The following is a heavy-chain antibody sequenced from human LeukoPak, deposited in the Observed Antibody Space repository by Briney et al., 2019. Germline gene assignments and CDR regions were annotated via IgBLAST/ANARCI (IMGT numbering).Heavy chain of an antibody. Sequence: NPSETLSLTCTVSGGSISSYYWSWIRQPAGKGLEWIGRIYTSGSTNYNPSLKSRVTMSVDTSKNQFSLKLSSVTAADTAVYYCAKDRVGYSYGRTERGMDVWGQGTTVTVSS. CDR2: IYTSGST. V-gene: IGHV4-4*07. J-gene: IGHJ6*02. CDR3: AKDRVGYSYGRTERGMDV. D-gene: IGHD5-18*01. CDR1: GGSISSYY.